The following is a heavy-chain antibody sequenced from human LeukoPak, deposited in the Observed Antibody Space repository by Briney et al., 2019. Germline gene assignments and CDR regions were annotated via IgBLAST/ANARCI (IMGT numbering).Heavy chain of an antibody. CDR3: ARDLSVVAAYFDY. J-gene: IGHJ4*02. D-gene: IGHD2-15*01. CDR2: ISSSSSYI. CDR1: GFTFSSYA. Sequence: GGSLRLSCAASGFTFSSYAMHWVRQAPGKGLEWVSSISSSSSYIYYADSVKGRFTISRDNAKNSLYLQMNSLRAEDTAVYYCARDLSVVAAYFDYWGQGTLVTVSS. V-gene: IGHV3-21*01.